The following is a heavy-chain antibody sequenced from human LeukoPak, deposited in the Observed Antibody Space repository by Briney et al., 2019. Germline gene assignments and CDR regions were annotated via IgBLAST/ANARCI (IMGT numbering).Heavy chain of an antibody. CDR3: ARGDYYDRGAFDY. CDR1: GGSISSGDYC. V-gene: IGHV4-30-4*01. D-gene: IGHD3-22*01. J-gene: IGHJ4*02. CDR2: IYYSGST. Sequence: SQTLSLTCTVSGGSISSGDYCWSWIRQPPGKGLEWIGYIYYSGSTYYNPSLKSRVTISVDTSKNQFSLKLSSVTAADTAVYYCARGDYYDRGAFDYWGQGTLVTVSS.